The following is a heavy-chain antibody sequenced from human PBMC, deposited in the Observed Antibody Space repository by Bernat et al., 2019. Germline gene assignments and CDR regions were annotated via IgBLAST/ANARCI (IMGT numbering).Heavy chain of an antibody. V-gene: IGHV3-15*07. CDR2: IKSKADGGTT. CDR1: GFTFNSAW. Sequence: EEQLVESGGGLVKPGGSLRLSCAASGFTFNSAWMNWVRQAPGKGLEWVGRIKSKADGGTTDYAATVKGRFTISRDDSKSTLYLQMNSLRTEDTAVYDSTTFRGYNSGWGGQGTLVTVSS. D-gene: IGHD6-19*01. CDR3: TTFRGYNSGW. J-gene: IGHJ4*02.